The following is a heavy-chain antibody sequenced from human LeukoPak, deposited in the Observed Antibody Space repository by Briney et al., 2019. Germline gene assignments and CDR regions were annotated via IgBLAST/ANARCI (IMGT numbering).Heavy chain of an antibody. J-gene: IGHJ6*04. D-gene: IGHD3-16*01. CDR3: ARSYTSYYYYYGMDV. CDR2: ISGSGGST. CDR1: GFTFSSNA. V-gene: IGHV3-23*01. Sequence: GGSLRLSCAASGFTFSSNAMSWVRQAPGKGLEWVSAISGSGGSTYYADSVKGRFTISRDNSKNTLYLQMNSLRAEDTAVYYCARSYTSYYYYYGMDVWGKGTTVTVSS.